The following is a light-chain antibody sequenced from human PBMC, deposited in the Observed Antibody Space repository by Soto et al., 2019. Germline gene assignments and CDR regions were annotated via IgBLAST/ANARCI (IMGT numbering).Light chain of an antibody. CDR3: SSYTTSSTLLYV. CDR1: SSDVGGYNY. V-gene: IGLV2-14*01. J-gene: IGLJ1*01. Sequence: QSVLTQPASVSGSPGQSITISCTGTSSDVGGYNYVSWYQQRPGKAPKLLIYEVSNRPSGVSSRFSGSKSGTTASLTISGLQAEDEADYYCSSYTTSSTLLYVFGAGTKLTVL. CDR2: EVS.